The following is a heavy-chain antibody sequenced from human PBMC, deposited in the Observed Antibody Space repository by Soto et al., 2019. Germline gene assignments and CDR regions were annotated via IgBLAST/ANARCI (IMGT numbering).Heavy chain of an antibody. Sequence: QVQLVQSGAEVKKPGSSVKVSCKASGGTFSSYTISWVRQAPGQGLEWMGRIIPILGIANYAQKFQGRVTITADKSTSTAYMELSSLRSEATAVYYCAGVGIAAADPARMDVWGQGTTVTVSS. CDR2: IIPILGIA. CDR1: GGTFSSYT. V-gene: IGHV1-69*02. J-gene: IGHJ6*02. CDR3: AGVGIAAADPARMDV. D-gene: IGHD6-13*01.